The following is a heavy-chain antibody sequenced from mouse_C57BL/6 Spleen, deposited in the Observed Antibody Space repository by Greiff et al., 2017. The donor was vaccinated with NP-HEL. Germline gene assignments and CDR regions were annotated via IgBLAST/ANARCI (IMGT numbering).Heavy chain of an antibody. Sequence: EVKVVESGGGLVKPGGSLKLSCAASGFTFSSYAMSWVRQTPEKRLEWVATISDGGSYTYYPDNVKGGFTISRDNAKNNLYLQMSHLKSEDTAMYYCARGFYYGNYLFAYWGQGTLVTVSA. CDR1: GFTFSSYA. J-gene: IGHJ3*01. D-gene: IGHD2-1*01. CDR3: ARGFYYGNYLFAY. CDR2: ISDGGSYT. V-gene: IGHV5-4*03.